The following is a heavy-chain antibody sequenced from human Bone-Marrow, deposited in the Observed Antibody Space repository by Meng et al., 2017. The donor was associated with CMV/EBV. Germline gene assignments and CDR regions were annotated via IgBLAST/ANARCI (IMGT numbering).Heavy chain of an antibody. CDR1: GFTFSSYG. Sequence: GESLKISCAASGFTFSSYGMHWVRQAPGKGLEWVAVIWYDGSNKYYADSVKGRFTISRDNSKNTLYLQMNSLRAEDTAVYYCAKGLRELLRSSQNYWGQGTLVTFSS. V-gene: IGHV3-33*06. CDR3: AKGLRELLRSSQNY. J-gene: IGHJ4*02. CDR2: IWYDGSNK. D-gene: IGHD1-26*01.